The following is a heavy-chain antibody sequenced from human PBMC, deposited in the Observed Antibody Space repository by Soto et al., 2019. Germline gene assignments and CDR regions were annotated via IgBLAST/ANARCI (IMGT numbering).Heavy chain of an antibody. CDR2: ADHRGIT. CDR1: GESFSGYY. J-gene: IGHJ3*01. Sequence: QVHLQQRGAGLLKPSETLSLNCVVSGESFSGYYWSWIRQTPGMGLEWMGEADHRGITTYNPSLKNRASIGRDSSKNLFSLELTSVTAADTALSFCAGYEYANALFGVDFWGQGTMVSVSS. D-gene: IGHD2-8*01. CDR3: AGYEYANALFGVDF. V-gene: IGHV4-34*02.